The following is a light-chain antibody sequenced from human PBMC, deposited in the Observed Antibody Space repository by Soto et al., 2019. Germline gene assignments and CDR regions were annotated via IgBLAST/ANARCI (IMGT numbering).Light chain of an antibody. J-gene: IGLJ2*01. CDR1: SGDVGGYNF. Sequence: QSALTQPASVSGSPGQSITIPCTGTSGDVGGYNFVSWYQHHPGKAPKLMIYDVSNRPSGVSNRFSGAKSGNTASLTISWLQAEDEADYYCSSYTSSSTLVVFGGGTELTVL. CDR2: DVS. CDR3: SSYTSSSTLVV. V-gene: IGLV2-14*03.